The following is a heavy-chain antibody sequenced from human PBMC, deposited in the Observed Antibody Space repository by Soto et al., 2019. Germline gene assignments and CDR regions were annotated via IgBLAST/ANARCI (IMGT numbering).Heavy chain of an antibody. V-gene: IGHV4-4*02. Sequence: SETLSLSCAVSCYSINSSHWWNWVRQPPGKGLEWIGQISHSGSTNYNPSLTSRVNKSVDKSKNHFSLKLTSVTAADTAAYYCAARHFWSGPCTHTRLAYWGQGTLVTVSS. CDR3: AARHFWSGPCTHTRLAY. CDR1: CYSINSSHW. J-gene: IGHJ4*02. CDR2: ISHSGST. D-gene: IGHD3-3*02.